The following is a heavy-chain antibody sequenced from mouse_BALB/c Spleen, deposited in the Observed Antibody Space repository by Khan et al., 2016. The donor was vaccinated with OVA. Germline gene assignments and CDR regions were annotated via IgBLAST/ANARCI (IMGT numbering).Heavy chain of an antibody. CDR1: GYTFTSYW. CDR2: INPSTGYT. V-gene: IGHV1-7*01. J-gene: IGHJ4*01. Sequence: VQLQQSGAELAKPGASVKMSCKASGYTFTSYWMHWVKQRPGQGLEWIGYINPSTGYTEYNQKFKDKATLTADKSSSTAYMQLSSQTSEDSAVYYCARPLSHYYAMDYWGQGTAVTVSS. D-gene: IGHD6-2*01. CDR3: ARPLSHYYAMDY.